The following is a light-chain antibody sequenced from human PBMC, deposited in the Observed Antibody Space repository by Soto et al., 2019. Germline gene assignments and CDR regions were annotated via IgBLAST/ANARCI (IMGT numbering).Light chain of an antibody. V-gene: IGKV3-15*01. J-gene: IGKJ3*01. CDR3: QQYDKWPLT. CDR1: QSISTN. Sequence: EIVMTQSPATLSVSPGERASLSCRASQSISTNLAWYQQKPGQAPRLLICGASTRATGIPARFSGSGSGTEFTLTISSPQSEDFAVYYCQQYDKWPLTFGPGTKVDIE. CDR2: GAS.